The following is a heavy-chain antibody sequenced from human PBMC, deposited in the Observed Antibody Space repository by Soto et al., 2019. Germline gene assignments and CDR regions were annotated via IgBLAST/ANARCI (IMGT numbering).Heavy chain of an antibody. CDR2: IYYSGST. CDR3: ARDCPNGSCSGGRYYDPLGWFDL. D-gene: IGHD2-15*01. V-gene: IGHV4-31*03. Sequence: TLSLTCTVSGGSISSGGYYWSWIRQHPGKGLEWIGYIYYSGSTYYNPSLKSRVTISVDTSKSQFSLKLSSVTAADTAVYYCARDCPNGSCSGGRYYDPLGWFDLWGQGTLGTVSS. CDR1: GGSISSGGYY. J-gene: IGHJ5*02.